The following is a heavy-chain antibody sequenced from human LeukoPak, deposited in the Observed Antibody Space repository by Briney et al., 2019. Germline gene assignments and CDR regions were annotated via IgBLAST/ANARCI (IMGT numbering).Heavy chain of an antibody. J-gene: IGHJ6*02. D-gene: IGHD6-19*01. V-gene: IGHV1-46*01. Sequence: ASVKVSCKASGYTFTSYYMHWVRQAPGQGLEWMGIINPSGGSTSYAQKFQGRVTMTRDTSTSTVYMELGSLRSEGTAVYYCARAKVAGPQNYYYYYGMDVWGQGTTVTVSS. CDR1: GYTFTSYY. CDR3: ARAKVAGPQNYYYYYGMDV. CDR2: INPSGGST.